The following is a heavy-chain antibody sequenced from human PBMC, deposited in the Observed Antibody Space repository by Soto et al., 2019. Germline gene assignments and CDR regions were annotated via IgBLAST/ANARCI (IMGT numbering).Heavy chain of an antibody. CDR2: ISSSSSYT. Sequence: PGGSLRLSCAASGFTFSDYYMSWIRQAPGKGLGWVSYISSSSSYTNYADSVKGRFTISRDNAKNSLYLQMNSLRAEDTAVYYCARDAFPLFYYYYYYGMDVWGQGTTVTVSS. D-gene: IGHD2-21*01. J-gene: IGHJ6*02. CDR1: GFTFSDYY. V-gene: IGHV3-11*06. CDR3: ARDAFPLFYYYYYYGMDV.